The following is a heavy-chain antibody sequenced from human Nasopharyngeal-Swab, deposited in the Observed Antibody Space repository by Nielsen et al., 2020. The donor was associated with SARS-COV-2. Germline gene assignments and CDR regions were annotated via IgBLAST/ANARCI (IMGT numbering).Heavy chain of an antibody. V-gene: IGHV3-30*04. CDR3: ARPSSGYYFDAFDI. D-gene: IGHD3-22*01. CDR2: ISYDGSNK. J-gene: IGHJ3*02. CDR1: GFTFSSYA. Sequence: GESLKISCAASGFTFSSYAMHWVSQAPGKGLEWVAVISYDGSNKYYADSVKGRFTISRDNSKNTLYLQMNSLRAEDTAVYYCARPSSGYYFDAFDIWGQGTMVTVSS.